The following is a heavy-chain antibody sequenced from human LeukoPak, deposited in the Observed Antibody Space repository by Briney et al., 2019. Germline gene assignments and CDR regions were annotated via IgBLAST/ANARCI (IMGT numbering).Heavy chain of an antibody. Sequence: GGSLRLSCAASGFAFSSYNMNWVRQAPGKGLEWVSSISSSSDYIYYADSVKGRFTISRDNAKNSLYLQMKSLRAEDTAVYYCARGKTSQNIVTRKTYNWFDPWGQGTLVTVSS. D-gene: IGHD2/OR15-2a*01. CDR1: GFAFSSYN. CDR2: ISSSSDYI. J-gene: IGHJ5*02. CDR3: ARGKTSQNIVTRKTYNWFDP. V-gene: IGHV3-21*01.